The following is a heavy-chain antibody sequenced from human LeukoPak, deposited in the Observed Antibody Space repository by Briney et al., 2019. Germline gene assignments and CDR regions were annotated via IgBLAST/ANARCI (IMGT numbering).Heavy chain of an antibody. J-gene: IGHJ6*03. CDR2: IYTSGST. V-gene: IGHV4-61*02. Sequence: SETLSLTCTVSGGSISSGSYYWSWIRQPAGKGLEWIGRIYTSGSTNYNPSLKSRVTISVDTSKNQFSLKLSSVTAADTAVYYCAGEEYDSSGYDPYYYYYMDVWGKGTTVTISS. CDR1: GGSISSGSYY. CDR3: AGEEYDSSGYDPYYYYYMDV. D-gene: IGHD3-22*01.